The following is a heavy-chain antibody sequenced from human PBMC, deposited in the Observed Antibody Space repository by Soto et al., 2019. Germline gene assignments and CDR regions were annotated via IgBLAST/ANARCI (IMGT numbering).Heavy chain of an antibody. J-gene: IGHJ3*02. CDR1: GYTFSNYG. Sequence: ASVKVSCKASGYTFSNYGFSWVRQAPGQRLEWMGWISAYNGNTNYAQKVQGRVTMTTDTSTSTAYMELSSLRSEDTAVYYCARGANWVDIWGQGTMVTVSS. CDR3: ARGANWVDI. D-gene: IGHD7-27*01. V-gene: IGHV1-18*01. CDR2: ISAYNGNT.